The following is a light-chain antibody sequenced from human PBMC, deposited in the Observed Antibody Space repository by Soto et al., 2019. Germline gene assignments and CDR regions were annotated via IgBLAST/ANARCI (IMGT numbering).Light chain of an antibody. CDR2: DAS. V-gene: IGKV1-33*01. Sequence: DIPMTQSPSSLSASVGDRVTITCQASQDIRKYLNWYHQKPGKAPKLLIYDASTLETGVASRFRGSGSGTHFIFTISGLQPEDVGTYYCQQYENLPMTFGQGTRLEIK. J-gene: IGKJ5*01. CDR1: QDIRKY. CDR3: QQYENLPMT.